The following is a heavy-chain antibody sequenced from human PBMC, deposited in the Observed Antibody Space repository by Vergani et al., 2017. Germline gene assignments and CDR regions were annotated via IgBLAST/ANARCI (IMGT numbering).Heavy chain of an antibody. CDR3: ARGVYYYGSGSFDY. J-gene: IGHJ4*02. V-gene: IGHV4-31*03. D-gene: IGHD3-10*01. CDR2: IYYSGST. Sequence: QVQLQESGPGLVKPSQTLSLTCTVSGGSISSSSYYWSWIRQHPGKGLEWIGYIYYSGSTYYNPSLKSRVTISVDTSKNQCSLKLSSVTAADTAVYYCARGVYYYGSGSFDYWGQGTLVTVSS. CDR1: GGSISSSSYY.